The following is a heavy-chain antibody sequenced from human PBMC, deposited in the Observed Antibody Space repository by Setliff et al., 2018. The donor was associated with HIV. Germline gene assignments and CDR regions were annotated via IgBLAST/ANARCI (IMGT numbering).Heavy chain of an antibody. D-gene: IGHD2-2*01. Sequence: ASVKVSCKASGFTFTTSAMQWVRQARGQRLEWIGWIVVASGNTNYAQKFQERVTITRDMSTSTAYMELSSLRSEDTAVYYCAASRYCSSTSCYDFFDTWGQGTLVTVSS. CDR2: IVVASGNT. V-gene: IGHV1-58*02. CDR1: GFTFTTSA. J-gene: IGHJ4*02. CDR3: AASRYCSSTSCYDFFDT.